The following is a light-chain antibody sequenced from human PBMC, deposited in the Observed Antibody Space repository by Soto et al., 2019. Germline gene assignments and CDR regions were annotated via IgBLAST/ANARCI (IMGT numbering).Light chain of an antibody. CDR3: KLSGVSSIS. V-gene: IGKV3D-20*01. J-gene: IGKJ5*01. CDR2: GAS. CDR1: QSVGSNY. Sequence: ILLTQSPATLSLSPGERATLSCGASQSVGSNYLAWYQQKPGLAPRLLIYGASTRATDIPARFSASGSGTHFTLTISRLEPEDFVVYYCKLSGVSSISFGQGTRLEI.